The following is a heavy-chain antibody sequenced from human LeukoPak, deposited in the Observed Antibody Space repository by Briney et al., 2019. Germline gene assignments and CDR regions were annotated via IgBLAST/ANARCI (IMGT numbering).Heavy chain of an antibody. D-gene: IGHD3-10*01. CDR1: GGSISSGGYS. Sequence: TLSLTCAVSGGSISSGGYSWSWIRQPPGKGLEWIGYIYHSGSTSYNPSLKSRVTISVDRSKNQISLKLSSVTAADTAVYYCARGSMVRGVNFDYWGQGTLVTVSS. V-gene: IGHV4-30-2*01. J-gene: IGHJ4*02. CDR2: IYHSGST. CDR3: ARGSMVRGVNFDY.